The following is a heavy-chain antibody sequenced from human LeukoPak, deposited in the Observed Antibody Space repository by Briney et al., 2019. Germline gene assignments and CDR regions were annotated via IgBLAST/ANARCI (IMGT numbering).Heavy chain of an antibody. CDR3: ARGEYYDFWSGYPAFDI. Sequence: PSETLSPTCTVSGGSISSYYWSWIRQPAGKGLEWIGRIYTSGSTNYNPSLKSRVTMSVDTSKNQFSLKLSSVTAADTAVYYCARGEYYDFWSGYPAFDIWGQGTMVTVSS. D-gene: IGHD3-3*01. CDR1: GGSISSYY. J-gene: IGHJ3*02. V-gene: IGHV4-4*07. CDR2: IYTSGST.